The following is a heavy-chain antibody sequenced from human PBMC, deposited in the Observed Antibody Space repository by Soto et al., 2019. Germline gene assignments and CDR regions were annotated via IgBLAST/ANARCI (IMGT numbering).Heavy chain of an antibody. CDR3: ARSIAAAGTGWFDP. D-gene: IGHD6-13*01. CDR1: GGSISSGGYS. Sequence: SETLSLTCAVSGGSISSGGYSWSWIRQPPGKGLEWIGYIYHSGSTYYNPSLKSRVTISVDRSKNQFSLKLSSVTAADTAVYYCARSIAAAGTGWFDPWGQGTLVTSPQ. V-gene: IGHV4-30-2*01. J-gene: IGHJ5*02. CDR2: IYHSGST.